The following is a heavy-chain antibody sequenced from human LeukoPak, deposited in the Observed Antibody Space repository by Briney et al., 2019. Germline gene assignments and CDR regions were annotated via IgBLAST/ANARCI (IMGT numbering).Heavy chain of an antibody. J-gene: IGHJ1*01. CDR2: ISDNDRST. CDR1: GLTLNNYA. Sequence: GGSLTLSCAASGLTLNNYAMSWVRQTPGKGLEWVSGISDNDRSTYYTDSVKGRFTISRDNAKDTVYLQMNNLRAADTAFYFCVRHDSYIPFWGQGSLVTDS. D-gene: IGHD1-1*01. V-gene: IGHV3-23*01. CDR3: VRHDSYIPF.